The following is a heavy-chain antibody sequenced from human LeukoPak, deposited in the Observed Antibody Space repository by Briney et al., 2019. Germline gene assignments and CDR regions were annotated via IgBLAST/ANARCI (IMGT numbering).Heavy chain of an antibody. CDR3: TTDPALRFLDPQGY. CDR1: GFTVSSNY. CDR2: IYSGGST. V-gene: IGHV3-53*01. J-gene: IGHJ4*02. Sequence: GGSLRLSCAASGFTVSSNYMSWVRQAPGKGLEWVSVIYSGGSTYYADSVKGRFTISRDNSKNTLYLQMNSLRAEDTAVYYCTTDPALRFLDPQGYWGQGTLVTVSS. D-gene: IGHD3-3*01.